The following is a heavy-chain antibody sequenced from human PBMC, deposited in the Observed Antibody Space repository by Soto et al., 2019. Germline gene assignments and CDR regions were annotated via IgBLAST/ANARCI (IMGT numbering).Heavy chain of an antibody. CDR2: IIPIFGTA. D-gene: IGHD5-18*01. CDR1: GGTFSSYA. CDR3: ARGGYSYGPPPPSGMDV. V-gene: IGHV1-69*01. Sequence: QVQLVQSGAEVKKPGSSVKVSCKASGGTFSSYAISWVRQAPGQGLEWMGGIIPIFGTANYAQKFQGRVTITADESTSTAYMELSSLRSEDTAVYYCARGGYSYGPPPPSGMDVWGQGTTVTVSS. J-gene: IGHJ6*02.